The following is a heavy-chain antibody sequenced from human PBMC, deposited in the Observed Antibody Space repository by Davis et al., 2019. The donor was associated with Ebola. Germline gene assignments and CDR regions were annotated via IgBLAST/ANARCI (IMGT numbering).Heavy chain of an antibody. J-gene: IGHJ4*02. D-gene: IGHD2-21*02. CDR1: GYTFTSYG. CDR3: SRGYSPKCRGGDCVNDF. Sequence: ASVKVSCKASGYTFTSYGISWVRQAPGQGLEWMGWISAYNGNTNYAQKLQGRVTMTRNPSTNTAYMELRRLRIDDTAMYYCSRGYSPKCRGGDCVNDFWGQGTLVTVSS. CDR2: ISAYNGNT. V-gene: IGHV1-18*01.